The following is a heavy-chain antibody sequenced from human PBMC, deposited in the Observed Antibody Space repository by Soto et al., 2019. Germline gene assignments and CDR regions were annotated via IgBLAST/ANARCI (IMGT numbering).Heavy chain of an antibody. CDR3: VRPAAGPYFYYMDV. CDR2: IYYSGST. Sequence: PSETLSLTCTVSGGSISSYYWSWIRQPPGKGLEWIGYIYYSGSTNYNPSLKSRVTISVDTSKNQFSLKLSSVTAADTAVYYCVRPAAGPYFYYMDVRGNVSSVTVSS. D-gene: IGHD6-13*01. J-gene: IGHJ6*03. CDR1: GGSISSYY. V-gene: IGHV4-59*08.